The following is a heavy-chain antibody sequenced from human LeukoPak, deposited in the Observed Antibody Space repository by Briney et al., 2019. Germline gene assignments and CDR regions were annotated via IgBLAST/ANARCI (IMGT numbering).Heavy chain of an antibody. D-gene: IGHD3-22*01. CDR2: IWYDGSNK. CDR3: AKGVYYDSSGYHGYFDY. V-gene: IGHV3-33*06. J-gene: IGHJ4*02. Sequence: GRSLRLSCAASGFTFSSYGMHWVRQAPGEGLEWVAVIWYDGSNKYYADSVKGRFTISRDNSKNTLYLQMNSLRAEDTAVYYCAKGVYYDSSGYHGYFDYWGQGTLVTVSS. CDR1: GFTFSSYG.